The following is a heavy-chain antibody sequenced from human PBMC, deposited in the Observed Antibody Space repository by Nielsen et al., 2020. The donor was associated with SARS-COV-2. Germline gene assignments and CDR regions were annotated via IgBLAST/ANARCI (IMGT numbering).Heavy chain of an antibody. J-gene: IGHJ4*02. CDR3: AKGAEYCSSTSCWAPDY. Sequence: GESLKISCAASAFTFSSYAMNWVRQAPGKGLEWVSSISHSGGSKYYADSVKGRFTISRDNSKNTFYLQMNSLRDEDTAVYYCAKGAEYCSSTSCWAPDYWGQGTLVTVSS. V-gene: IGHV3-23*01. CDR2: ISHSGGSK. D-gene: IGHD2-2*01. CDR1: AFTFSSYA.